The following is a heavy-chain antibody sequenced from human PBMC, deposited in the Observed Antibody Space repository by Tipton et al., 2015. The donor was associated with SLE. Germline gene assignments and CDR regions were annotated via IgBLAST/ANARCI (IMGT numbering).Heavy chain of an antibody. J-gene: IGHJ4*02. Sequence: TLSLTCTVSGGSISSSSYYWGWIRQPPGKGLEWIGSIYYSGSTNYNPSLKSRVSLSVDTSKNQFSLKLSSVTAADTAVYYCASKYFYDSDGFRYWGQGTLVTVSS. CDR2: IYYSGST. CDR1: GGSISSSSYY. V-gene: IGHV4-39*07. D-gene: IGHD3-22*01. CDR3: ASKYFYDSDGFRY.